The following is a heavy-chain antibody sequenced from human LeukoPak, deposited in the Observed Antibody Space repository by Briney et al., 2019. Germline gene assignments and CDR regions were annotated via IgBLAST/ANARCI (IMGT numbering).Heavy chain of an antibody. D-gene: IGHD3-16*01. V-gene: IGHV4-59*01. J-gene: IGHJ4*02. CDR2: FHNSGTS. Sequence: PSETLSLTCTVSGGFISDYSWSWIRQPPGKGLEWIGYFHNSGTSTYNPSLKSRVTISADTSKNQFSLKLNSLTTADTAVYYCTRGAGWLIDYWGQGILVTVSS. CDR3: TRGAGWLIDY. CDR1: GGFISDYS.